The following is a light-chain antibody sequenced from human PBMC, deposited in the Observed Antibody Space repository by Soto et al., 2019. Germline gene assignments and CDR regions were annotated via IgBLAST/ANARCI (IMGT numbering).Light chain of an antibody. J-gene: IGKJ1*01. V-gene: IGKV3D-20*02. Sequence: EIVLTQSPGTLSLSPGERATLSCRASQSVSSSYLAWYQQKPGQAPRLLIYRTSNRATGIPDRFSGSGSGTDFTLTISSLEPEDFAVYYCQQRSNWPRGTFGQGTKVEIK. CDR3: QQRSNWPRGT. CDR1: QSVSSSY. CDR2: RTS.